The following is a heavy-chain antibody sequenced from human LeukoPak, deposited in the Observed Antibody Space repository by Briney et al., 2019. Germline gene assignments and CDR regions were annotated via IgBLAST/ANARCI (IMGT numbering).Heavy chain of an antibody. V-gene: IGHV3-30*18. CDR1: GFTFSSYG. Sequence: GGSLRLSCAASGFTFSSYGMHWVRQAPGKGLEWVAVISYDGSNKYYADSVKGRFTISRDNSKNTLYLQMNSLRAEDTAVYYCAKDPIGYCSGGSCFVDYWGQGTLVTVSS. J-gene: IGHJ4*02. CDR2: ISYDGSNK. CDR3: AKDPIGYCSGGSCFVDY. D-gene: IGHD2-15*01.